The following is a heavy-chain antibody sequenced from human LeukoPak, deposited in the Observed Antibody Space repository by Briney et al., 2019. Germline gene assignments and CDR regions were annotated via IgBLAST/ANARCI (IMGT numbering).Heavy chain of an antibody. D-gene: IGHD5-12*01. CDR3: ARDVDPPSNWFDP. Sequence: SETLSLTCTVSGGSISSGDYYWSWIRQPPGKGLEWIGYIYYSGGTYYNPSLKSRVTISVDTSKNQFSLKLSSVTAADTAVYYCARDVDPPSNWFDPWGQGTLVTVSS. J-gene: IGHJ5*02. CDR2: IYYSGGT. V-gene: IGHV4-30-4*08. CDR1: GGSISSGDYY.